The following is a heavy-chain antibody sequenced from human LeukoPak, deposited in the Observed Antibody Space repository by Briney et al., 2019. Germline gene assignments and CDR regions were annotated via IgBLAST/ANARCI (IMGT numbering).Heavy chain of an antibody. CDR3: ARAPSRWLQFLPGPGNYYYMDV. V-gene: IGHV1-69*05. Sequence: GASVKVSCKASGYTFTSYGISWVRQAPGQGLEWMGGIIPIFGTANYAQKFQGRVTITTDESTSTAYMELRSLRSDDTAVYYCARAPSRWLQFLPGPGNYYYMDVWGKGTTVTVSS. D-gene: IGHD5-24*01. J-gene: IGHJ6*03. CDR2: IIPIFGTA. CDR1: GYTFTSYG.